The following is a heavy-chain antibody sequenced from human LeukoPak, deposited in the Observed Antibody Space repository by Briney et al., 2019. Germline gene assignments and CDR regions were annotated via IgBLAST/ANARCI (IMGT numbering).Heavy chain of an antibody. Sequence: SSETLSLTCTVSGGSMNNYYWTWIRQPPGKGLEWIGYNYHSGSTNYNPSLKSRITISLDTSKDQFSLKLSSVTAADTAVYYCARVVIHYDILTGYYVGNNWFDPWGQGTLVTVSS. CDR3: ARVVIHYDILTGYYVGNNWFDP. CDR1: GGSMNNYY. CDR2: NYHSGST. J-gene: IGHJ5*02. V-gene: IGHV4-59*01. D-gene: IGHD3-9*01.